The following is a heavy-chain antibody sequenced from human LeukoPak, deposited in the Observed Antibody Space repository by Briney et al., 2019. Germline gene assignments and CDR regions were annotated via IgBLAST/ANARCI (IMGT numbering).Heavy chain of an antibody. J-gene: IGHJ5*02. CDR1: GGSIIISTYY. CDR2: IYYSGTT. Sequence: PSETLSLTCTVSGGSIIISTYYWGWIRQPPGKGLEWIGSIYYSGTTSYNPSLKSRVTISVDTSKNQFSLKLTSVTAADTAVYYCARQYNSGSCDPWGQGTLVTVSS. V-gene: IGHV4-39*01. D-gene: IGHD6-19*01. CDR3: ARQYNSGSCDP.